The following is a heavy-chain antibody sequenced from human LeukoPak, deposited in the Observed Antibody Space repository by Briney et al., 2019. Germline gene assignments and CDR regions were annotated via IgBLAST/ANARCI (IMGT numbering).Heavy chain of an antibody. CDR1: GFTFSDYC. J-gene: IGHJ4*02. CDR2: IKGGGSEN. CDR3: ARLRGGDGSVFRPFDY. D-gene: IGHD2-8*02. V-gene: IGHV3-7*01. Sequence: PGRSLRLSCAASGFTFSDYCMTWVRQAPGKGLEWVACIKGGGSENYYVDSVKGRFTISRDNAKNSLYLQMNSLRAEDTAMYYCARLRGGDGSVFRPFDYRGQGTLVTVSS.